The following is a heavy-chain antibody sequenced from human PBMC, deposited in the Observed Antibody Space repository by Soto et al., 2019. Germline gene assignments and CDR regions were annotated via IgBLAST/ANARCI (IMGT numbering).Heavy chain of an antibody. V-gene: IGHV1-8*01. J-gene: IGHJ6*03. CDR3: ARVAGAAPRDEGYYYYYYMDV. D-gene: IGHD6-6*01. CDR1: GYTFTSYD. Sequence: QVQLVQSGAEVKKPGASVKVSCKASGYTFTSYDINWVRQATGQGLEWMGWMNPNSGNTGYAQKFQGRVTMTRNTSISTAYMELSSLRSEDTAVYYCARVAGAAPRDEGYYYYYYMDVWGKGTTVTVSS. CDR2: MNPNSGNT.